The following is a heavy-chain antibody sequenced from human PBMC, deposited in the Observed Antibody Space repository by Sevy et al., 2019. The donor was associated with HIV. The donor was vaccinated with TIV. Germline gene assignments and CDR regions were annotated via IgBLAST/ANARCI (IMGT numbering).Heavy chain of an antibody. D-gene: IGHD3-22*01. CDR2: IFGARGVI. Sequence: GGSLRLSCTASGFTLTNYAMNWVRQAPGKGLEWVSTIFGARGVIYDAYSLKGRFTISRDNSKNTLYLQMDSLRAEDTAVYYCAGGRYDSSGSFDAFDIWGQGTMVTVSS. CDR3: AGGRYDSSGSFDAFDI. J-gene: IGHJ3*02. V-gene: IGHV3-23*01. CDR1: GFTLTNYA.